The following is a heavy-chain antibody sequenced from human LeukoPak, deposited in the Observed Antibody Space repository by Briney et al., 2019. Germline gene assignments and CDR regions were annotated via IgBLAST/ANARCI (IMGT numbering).Heavy chain of an antibody. CDR1: GGTFSSYA. Sequence: SVKVSCKASGGTFSSYAISWVRQAPGQGLEWMGGIIPIFGTANYAQKFQGRVTITADKSTSTAYMELSSLRSEDTAVYYRARSRAVADWFDPWGQGTLVTVSS. V-gene: IGHV1-69*06. D-gene: IGHD6-19*01. J-gene: IGHJ5*02. CDR2: IIPIFGTA. CDR3: ARSRAVADWFDP.